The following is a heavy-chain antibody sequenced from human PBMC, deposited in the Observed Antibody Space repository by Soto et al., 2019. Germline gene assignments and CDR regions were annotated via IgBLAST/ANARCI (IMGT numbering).Heavy chain of an antibody. V-gene: IGHV3-33*01. CDR1: GFTFSSYG. CDR3: ARDISSGGWGGFDY. J-gene: IGHJ4*02. Sequence: GGSLRLSCAASGFTFSSYGMHWVRQAPGKGLEWVAVIWYDGSNKYYADSVKGRFTISRDNSKNTLYLQMNSLRAEDTAVYYCARDISSGGWGGFDYWGQGTLVTVSS. D-gene: IGHD3-16*01. CDR2: IWYDGSNK.